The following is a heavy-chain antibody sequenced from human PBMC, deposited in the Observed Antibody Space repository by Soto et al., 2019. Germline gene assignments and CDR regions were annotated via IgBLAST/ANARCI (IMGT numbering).Heavy chain of an antibody. D-gene: IGHD2-2*02. V-gene: IGHV3-23*01. J-gene: IGHJ5*02. Sequence: GGSLRLSCAASGFTFSSYAMSWVRQAPGKGLEWVSVISGSGGSTYYADSVKGRFTISRDNSKNTLYLQMNSLRAEDTAVYYCAKYCGPANCYTGFNPWGQGTLVTVSS. CDR3: AKYCGPANCYTGFNP. CDR2: ISGSGGST. CDR1: GFTFSSYA.